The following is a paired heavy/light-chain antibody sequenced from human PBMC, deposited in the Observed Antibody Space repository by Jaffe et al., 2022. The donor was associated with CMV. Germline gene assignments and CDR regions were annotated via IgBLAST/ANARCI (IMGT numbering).Light chain of an antibody. CDR3: QQSYSTSALT. CDR2: AAS. V-gene: IGKV1-39*01. Sequence: DIQMTQSPSSLSASVGDRVTITCRASQSISSYLNWYQQKPGKAPKLLIYAASSLQSGVPSRFSGSGSGTDFTLTISSLQPEDFATYYCQQSYSTSALTFGGGTKVEIK. J-gene: IGKJ4*01. CDR1: QSISSY.
Heavy chain of an antibody. CDR3: ARSVELLWFGELGHFRPYYYYGMDV. CDR2: IYTSGST. J-gene: IGHJ6*02. V-gene: IGHV4-4*07. D-gene: IGHD3-10*01. Sequence: QVQLQESGPGLVKPSETLSLTCTVSGGSISSYYWSWIRQPAGKGLEWIGRIYTSGSTNYNPSLKSRVTMSVDTSKNQFSLKLSSVTAADTAVYYCARSVELLWFGELGHFRPYYYYGMDVWGQGTTVTVSS. CDR1: GGSISSYY.